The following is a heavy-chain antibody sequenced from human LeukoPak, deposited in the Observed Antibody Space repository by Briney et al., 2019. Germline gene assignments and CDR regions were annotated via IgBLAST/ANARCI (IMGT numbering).Heavy chain of an antibody. CDR1: GFTPSSDW. V-gene: IGHV3-7*03. D-gene: IGHD6-13*01. Sequence: GRSLRLSCAASGFTPSSDWMTWVRQTPGKGLEWVANIKQEGSEKYYVDSVKGRFTISRDNAKNSLYLQMNSLRAEDTAVYYCARRGSSSWPNWFDPWGQGTLVTVSS. CDR3: ARRGSSSWPNWFDP. J-gene: IGHJ5*02. CDR2: IKQEGSEK.